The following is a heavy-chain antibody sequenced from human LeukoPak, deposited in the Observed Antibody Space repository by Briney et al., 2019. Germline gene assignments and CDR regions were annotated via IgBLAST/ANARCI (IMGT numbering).Heavy chain of an antibody. CDR3: ASDFDIAAAGIGSYFDH. D-gene: IGHD6-13*01. Sequence: GGSLRLSCVVSGYSFSTNMMTWVRQAPGKGLEWVAVISYDGSNKYYADSVKGRFTISRDNSKNTLDLQMNSLRGEDTAVYYCASDFDIAAAGIGSYFDHWGQGTLVTVSS. J-gene: IGHJ4*02. CDR1: GYSFSTNM. CDR2: ISYDGSNK. V-gene: IGHV3-30*04.